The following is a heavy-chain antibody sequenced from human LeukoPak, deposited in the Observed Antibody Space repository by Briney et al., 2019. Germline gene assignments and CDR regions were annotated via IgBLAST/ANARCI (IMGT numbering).Heavy chain of an antibody. CDR2: ISGSTGST. CDR1: GYTFSTYG. J-gene: IGHJ5*02. Sequence: ASVKVSCKASGYTFSTYGITWVREAPGQGPEWLGWISGSTGSTHYTQAVQGRVTMTTDTSTATAYMELGSLRSDDTAIYYCARVGRDCSDINCYWADWFDPWGQGALVIVSS. CDR3: ARVGRDCSDINCYWADWFDP. D-gene: IGHD2-2*01. V-gene: IGHV1-18*01.